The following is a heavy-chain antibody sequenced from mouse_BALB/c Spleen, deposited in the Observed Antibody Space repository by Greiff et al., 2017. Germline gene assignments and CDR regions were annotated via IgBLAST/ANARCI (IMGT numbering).Heavy chain of an antibody. CDR3: ARDAPYYYGSSPYYFDY. V-gene: IGHV2-9*02. D-gene: IGHD1-1*01. CDR2: IWAGGST. J-gene: IGHJ2*01. CDR1: GFSLTSYG. Sequence: QVQLQQPGPGLVAPSQSLSITCTVSGFSLTSYGVHWVRQPPGKGLEWLGVIWAGGSTNYNSALMSRLSISKDNSKSQVFLKMNSLQTDDTAMYYCARDAPYYYGSSPYYFDYWGQGTTLTVSS.